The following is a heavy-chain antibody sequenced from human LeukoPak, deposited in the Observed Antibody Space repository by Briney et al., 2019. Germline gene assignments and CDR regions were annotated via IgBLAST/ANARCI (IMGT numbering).Heavy chain of an antibody. V-gene: IGHV3-74*01. D-gene: IGHD2-21*02. CDR1: AFTFSNYW. CDR3: ARAYCGGDCYSRAMDY. CDR2: IKNEGRST. Sequence: PGGSLRLSCAASAFTFSNYWMHWVRQAPGKGLVWVSRIKNEGRSTSYADSVKGRFTISRDNAKNTLYLQMNSLRAEDTAVYYCARAYCGGDCYSRAMDYWDQGSLVTVSS. J-gene: IGHJ4*02.